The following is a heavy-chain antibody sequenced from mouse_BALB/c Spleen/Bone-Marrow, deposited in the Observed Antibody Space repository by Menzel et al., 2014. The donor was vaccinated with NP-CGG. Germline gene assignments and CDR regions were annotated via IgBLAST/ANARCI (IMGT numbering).Heavy chain of an antibody. CDR3: ARGRFAY. Sequence: VQLQQPGPELVKPGASVKISCKTSGYTFTECTIHWVKQSHGKSLEWIGNINPNIGGTTYNQKFKGKATLTVDMSSSTAYMDLRSLTSEDSAVYYCARGRFAYWGQGTLVTVSA. CDR2: INPNIGGT. V-gene: IGHV1-18*01. J-gene: IGHJ3*01. CDR1: GYTFTECT.